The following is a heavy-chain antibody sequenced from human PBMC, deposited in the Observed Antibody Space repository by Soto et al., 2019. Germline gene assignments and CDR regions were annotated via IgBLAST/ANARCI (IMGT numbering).Heavy chain of an antibody. CDR2: ISYDGSNK. CDR1: GFTFSSYA. V-gene: IGHV3-30-3*01. J-gene: IGHJ5*02. Sequence: QVQLVESGGGVVQPGRSLRLSCAASGFTFSSYAMHWVRQAPGKGLEWVAVISYDGSNKYYADSVKGRFTISRDNSKNTLYLQMNSLRAEDTAVSYCARDPVPEYSYGHEGWFDPWGQGTLVTVSS. CDR3: ARDPVPEYSYGHEGWFDP. D-gene: IGHD5-18*01.